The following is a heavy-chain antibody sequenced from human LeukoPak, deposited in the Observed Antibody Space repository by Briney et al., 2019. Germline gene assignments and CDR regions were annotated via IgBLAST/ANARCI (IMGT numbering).Heavy chain of an antibody. J-gene: IGHJ4*02. CDR1: GGSIRSGSYY. CDR2: IYTSGST. D-gene: IGHD5-18*01. Sequence: SQTLSLTCTVSGGSIRSGSYYWSWIRQPAGKGLEWIGRIYTSGSTNHNPSLKSRVTVSVDTSKNQFSLKLSSVIAADTAVYYCARQKWAVVTAPYYFDYWGQGTLVTVSS. V-gene: IGHV4-61*02. CDR3: ARQKWAVVTAPYYFDY.